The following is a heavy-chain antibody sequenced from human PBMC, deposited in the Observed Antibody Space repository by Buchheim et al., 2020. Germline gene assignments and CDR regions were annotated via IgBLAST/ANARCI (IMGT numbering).Heavy chain of an antibody. D-gene: IGHD2-2*02. V-gene: IGHV4-31*03. CDR3: AGRLYCSSTSCYSGGYYGMDV. CDR2: IYYSGST. CDR1: GGSISSGGYY. J-gene: IGHJ6*02. Sequence: QVQLQESGPGLVKPSQTLSLTCTVSGGSISSGGYYWSWIRQHPGKGLEWIGYIYYSGSTYYNPSIKSRVTISVDTSKNPFSLKLSSVTAADTAVYYCAGRLYCSSTSCYSGGYYGMDVWGQGTT.